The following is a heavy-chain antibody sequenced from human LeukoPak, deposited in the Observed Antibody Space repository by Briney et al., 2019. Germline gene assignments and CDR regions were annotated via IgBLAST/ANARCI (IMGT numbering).Heavy chain of an antibody. Sequence: ASVKVSCKASGYTFTGYYMHWVRQAPGQGLEWMGWINPNSGGTNYAQKFQGRVTMTRDTSISTAYMELSRLRSDDTAVYYCARERAAAGTVLSDAFDIWGQGTMVTVSS. D-gene: IGHD6-13*01. CDR3: ARERAAAGTVLSDAFDI. V-gene: IGHV1-2*02. CDR1: GYTFTGYY. J-gene: IGHJ3*02. CDR2: INPNSGGT.